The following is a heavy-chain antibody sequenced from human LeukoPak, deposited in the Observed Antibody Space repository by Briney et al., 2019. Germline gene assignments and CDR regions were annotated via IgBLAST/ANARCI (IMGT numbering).Heavy chain of an antibody. V-gene: IGHV4-39*01. Sequence: PSETLSLTCTVSGGSISGSTYYWGWIRQPPGKGLEWIGSIYYSGATYYNPSLKSRVTVSVDTSKIQFSLKLRSVTAADTAVYYCASRTYRVWGQGTLVTVSS. CDR3: ASRTYRV. J-gene: IGHJ4*02. CDR2: IYYSGAT. CDR1: GGSISGSTYY. D-gene: IGHD1-26*01.